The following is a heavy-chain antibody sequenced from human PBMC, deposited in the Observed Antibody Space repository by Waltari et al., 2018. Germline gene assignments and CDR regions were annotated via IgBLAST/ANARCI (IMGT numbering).Heavy chain of an antibody. CDR2: ISSSSTI. D-gene: IGHD6-19*01. CDR3: ARDRLAVAGSFDY. CDR1: GFTFSSYS. V-gene: IGHV3-48*01. J-gene: IGHJ4*02. Sequence: EVQLVESGGGLVQPGGSLRLSCAASGFTFSSYSMNWVRQAPGKGLEWVSYISSSSTIYYADSVKGRFTISRDNAKNSLYLQMNSLRAEDTAVYYCARDRLAVAGSFDYWGQGTLVTVSS.